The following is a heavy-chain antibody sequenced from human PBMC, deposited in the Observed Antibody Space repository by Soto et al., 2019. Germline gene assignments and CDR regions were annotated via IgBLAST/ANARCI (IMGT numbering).Heavy chain of an antibody. V-gene: IGHV4-30-2*01. D-gene: IGHD3-3*01. CDR3: ARVGYDFWSVYYPVRYFDY. Sequence: QLQLQESGSGLVKPSQTLSLTCAVSGGSISSGGYSWSWIRQPPGKGLEWIGYIYHSGSTYYNPSRKSRVTISVERSKNQFSLKLGSVTAADTAVYYCARVGYDFWSVYYPVRYFDYWGQGTLVTVSS. CDR2: IYHSGST. J-gene: IGHJ4*02. CDR1: GGSISSGGYS.